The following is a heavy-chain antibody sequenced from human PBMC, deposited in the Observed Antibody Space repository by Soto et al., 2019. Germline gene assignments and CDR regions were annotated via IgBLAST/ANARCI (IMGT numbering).Heavy chain of an antibody. CDR3: ARRGVEYCSGGSCYSVGHYYYGMDV. J-gene: IGHJ6*02. CDR1: GYSFTSYW. V-gene: IGHV5-10-1*01. D-gene: IGHD2-15*01. Sequence: PGESLKISCKGSGYSFTSYWISWVRQMPGKGLEWMGRIDPSDSYTNYSPSFQGHVTISADKSISTAYLQWSSLKASDTAMYYCARRGVEYCSGGSCYSVGHYYYGMDVWGQGTTVTVSS. CDR2: IDPSDSYT.